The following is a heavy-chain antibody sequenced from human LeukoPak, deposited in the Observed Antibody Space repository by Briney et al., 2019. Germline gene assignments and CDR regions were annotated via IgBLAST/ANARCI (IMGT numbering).Heavy chain of an antibody. CDR3: AKDLNYDSSGPMEFDY. J-gene: IGHJ4*02. V-gene: IGHV3-23*01. CDR1: GFPFSSYS. Sequence: LPGGSLRLSCAASGFPFSSYSMTWVRQAPGKGLEWVSAISGSGGSTYYADSVKGRFTISRDNSKNTLYLQMNSLRAEDTAVYYCAKDLNYDSSGPMEFDYWGQGTLVTVSS. D-gene: IGHD3-22*01. CDR2: ISGSGGST.